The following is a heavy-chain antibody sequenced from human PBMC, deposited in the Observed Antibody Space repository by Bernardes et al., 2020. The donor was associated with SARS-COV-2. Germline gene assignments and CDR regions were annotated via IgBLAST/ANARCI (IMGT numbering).Heavy chain of an antibody. Sequence: GGSLRLSCVASGFNFRRSAMSWVRQVPGKGLEWVSVISETGDRAYYADSVRGRITSSRDNDKNTMYLHLDSLSVDDTAVYYCAELRGGYYDRSGYYQAPQFWGQGTRVAVS. D-gene: IGHD3-22*01. J-gene: IGHJ4*02. V-gene: IGHV3-23*01. CDR3: AELRGGYYDRSGYYQAPQF. CDR1: GFNFRRSA. CDR2: ISETGDRA.